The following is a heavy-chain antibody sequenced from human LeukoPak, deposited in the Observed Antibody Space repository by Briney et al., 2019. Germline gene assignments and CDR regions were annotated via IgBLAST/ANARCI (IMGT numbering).Heavy chain of an antibody. V-gene: IGHV1-2*02. J-gene: IGHJ3*02. CDR2: INPNSGGT. D-gene: IGHD6-6*01. Sequence: ASVTVSFKASGYTFTVYYMHWVRQAPGQGREGMGWINPNSGGTNYAQKFQGRVTMTRDTSISTAYMELSRLRSDDTAVYYCARIELVPFDAFDIWGQGTMVTVSS. CDR1: GYTFTVYY. CDR3: ARIELVPFDAFDI.